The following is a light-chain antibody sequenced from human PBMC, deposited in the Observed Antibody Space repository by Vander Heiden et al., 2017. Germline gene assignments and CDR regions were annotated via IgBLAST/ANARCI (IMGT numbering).Light chain of an antibody. Sequence: EIVMPQSPAIVSLSPGESATLSCRASQTVRSHLAWYQPKPGQDPRLLIYDDSTWATGVPARFSGSGYGTDFTLTISSLQSEDCAVYYCQQYYNWWTFGQGTKVELK. J-gene: IGKJ1*01. V-gene: IGKV3-15*01. CDR3: QQYYNWWT. CDR2: DDS. CDR1: QTVRSH.